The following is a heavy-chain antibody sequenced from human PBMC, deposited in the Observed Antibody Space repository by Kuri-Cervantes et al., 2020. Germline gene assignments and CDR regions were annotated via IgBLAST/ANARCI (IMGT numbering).Heavy chain of an antibody. CDR1: GGSFSGYY. Sequence: GSLRLSCAVYGGSFSGYYWSWIRQPLGKGLEWIGEINHSGSTNYNPSLKSRVTISVDTSKNQFSLKLGSVTAADTAVYYCARDGHAEGNYADYWGQGTLVTVSS. V-gene: IGHV4-34*01. D-gene: IGHD3-16*01. CDR3: ARDGHAEGNYADY. CDR2: INHSGST. J-gene: IGHJ4*02.